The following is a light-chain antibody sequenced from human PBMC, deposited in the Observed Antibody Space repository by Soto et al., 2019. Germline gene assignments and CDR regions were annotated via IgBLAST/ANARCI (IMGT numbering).Light chain of an antibody. J-gene: IGLJ7*01. CDR1: SSDVGGSNY. V-gene: IGLV2-8*01. Sequence: QSALTQPPSASGSPGQSVTISCTGTSSDVGGSNYVSWYQQHPGKAPKLLIYEVSKRPSGVSHRFSGSKSGNTASLTIAGLQPEDAADYYCCSYAGSSTMTFGGGTQLTVL. CDR2: EVS. CDR3: CSYAGSSTMT.